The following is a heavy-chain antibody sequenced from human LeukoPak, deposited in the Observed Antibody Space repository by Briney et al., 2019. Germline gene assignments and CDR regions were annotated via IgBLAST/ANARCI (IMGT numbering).Heavy chain of an antibody. V-gene: IGHV3-48*03. D-gene: IGHD4-23*01. CDR1: GFTFSSYE. CDR2: ISSSGSTI. Sequence: GGSLRLSCAASGFTFSSYEMNWVRQAPGKGLEWVSYISSSGSTIYYADSVKGRFTISRDNAKSSLYLQMNSLRAEDTAVYYCARDLVWTTVVTYYYYYYGMDVWGQGTTVTVSS. CDR3: ARDLVWTTVVTYYYYYYGMDV. J-gene: IGHJ6*02.